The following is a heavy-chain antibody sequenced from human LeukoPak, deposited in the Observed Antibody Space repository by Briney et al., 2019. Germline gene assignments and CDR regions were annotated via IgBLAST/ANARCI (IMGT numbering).Heavy chain of an antibody. CDR1: GFTFDDYA. CDR2: ITWDGDTS. Sequence: GGSLRLSCAASGFTFDDYAMHWVRQAPGKSLEWVSLITWDGDTSYYADSVRGRFTISRDNSKNSLFLQMNSLSAEDTALYYCAKAYSRTWYEVVDFWGQGTLVTVSS. D-gene: IGHD6-13*01. V-gene: IGHV3-43D*03. J-gene: IGHJ4*02. CDR3: AKAYSRTWYEVVDF.